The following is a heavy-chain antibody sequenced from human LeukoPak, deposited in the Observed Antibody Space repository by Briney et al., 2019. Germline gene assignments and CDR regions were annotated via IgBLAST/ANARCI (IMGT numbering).Heavy chain of an antibody. D-gene: IGHD4-11*01. J-gene: IGHJ4*02. CDR3: ATSDYSDNASFDY. V-gene: IGHV3-23*01. CDR2: ISGSGGSK. Sequence: GGSLRLSCAASRFTFSSYAMTWVRQAPGKGLEWVSSISGSGGSKYYTDTVKGRFTISRDNSKNTLYLQMHSLRAGDTAIYYCATSDYSDNASFDYWGQGTLVTVSS. CDR1: RFTFSSYA.